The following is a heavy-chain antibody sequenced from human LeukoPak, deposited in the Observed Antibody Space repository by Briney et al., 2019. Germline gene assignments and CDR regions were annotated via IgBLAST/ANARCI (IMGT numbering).Heavy chain of an antibody. D-gene: IGHD6-13*01. Sequence: GGSLRLSCAASGFTFSSYEMNWVRQAPGKGLEWVSYISSSGSTIYYADPVKGRFTISRDNAKNSLYLQMNSLRAEDTAVYYCAREGGGMYSSSWYYFDYWGQGTLVTVSS. J-gene: IGHJ4*02. V-gene: IGHV3-48*03. CDR3: AREGGGMYSSSWYYFDY. CDR1: GFTFSSYE. CDR2: ISSSGSTI.